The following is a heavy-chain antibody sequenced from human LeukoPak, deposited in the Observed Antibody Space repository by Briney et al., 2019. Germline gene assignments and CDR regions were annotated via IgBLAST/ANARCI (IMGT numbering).Heavy chain of an antibody. CDR1: GYTFTGYY. Sequence: ASVKVSCKASGYTFTGYYMHWVRQAPGQGLAWMGWINPNSGGTNYAQKFQGRVTMTRDTSISTAYMELSRLRSDDTAVYYCARLYSGSYYSDPWGQGTLVTVSS. J-gene: IGHJ5*02. CDR2: INPNSGGT. CDR3: ARLYSGSYYSDP. D-gene: IGHD1-26*01. V-gene: IGHV1-2*02.